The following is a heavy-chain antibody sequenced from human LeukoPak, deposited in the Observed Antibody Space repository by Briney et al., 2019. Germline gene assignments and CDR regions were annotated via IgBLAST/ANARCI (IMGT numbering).Heavy chain of an antibody. Sequence: PGGSLRLSCAASGFTFSSYWMSWVRQAPGKGLEGVAHIKQDGREKYYVDSVKGGFTISRDNAKNSLYLQMNSLRAEDTAVYYCARDGPGIAAAAPRYWGQGTLVTVSS. CDR3: ARDGPGIAAAAPRY. J-gene: IGHJ4*02. CDR2: IKQDGREK. D-gene: IGHD6-13*01. CDR1: GFTFSSYW. V-gene: IGHV3-7*03.